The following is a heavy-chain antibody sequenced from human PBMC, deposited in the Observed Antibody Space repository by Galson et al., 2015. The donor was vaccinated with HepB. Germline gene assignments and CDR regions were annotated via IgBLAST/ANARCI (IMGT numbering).Heavy chain of an antibody. D-gene: IGHD2-15*01. J-gene: IGHJ3*02. CDR2: INPSGGST. CDR3: ARDCCGGSWIYAFDI. V-gene: IGHV1-46*04. Sequence: SVKVSCKASGYTFTSYYMHWVRQAPGQGLEWMGIINPSGGSTSYAQKLQGRVTMTRDTSTSTVYMELSSLRSEDTAVYYCARDCCGGSWIYAFDIWGQGTMVTVSS. CDR1: GYTFTSYY.